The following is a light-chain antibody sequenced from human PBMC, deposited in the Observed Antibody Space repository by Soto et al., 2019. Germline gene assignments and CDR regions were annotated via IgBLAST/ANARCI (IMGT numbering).Light chain of an antibody. CDR3: QVWDSSSDHRV. CDR2: YDS. J-gene: IGLJ3*02. V-gene: IGLV3-21*04. CDR1: NIRTKS. Sequence: SYELTQPPSVSVAPGQTARITCGGDNIRTKSVNWFQQKPGQAPVLVIYYDSDRPSGIPERFSGSNSGNTATLTISRVEAGDEADYYCQVWDSSSDHRVFGGGTKLTVL.